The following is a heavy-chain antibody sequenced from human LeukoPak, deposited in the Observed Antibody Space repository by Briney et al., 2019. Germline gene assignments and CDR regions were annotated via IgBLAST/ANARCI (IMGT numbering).Heavy chain of an antibody. CDR2: IYYSGRT. CDR3: VRPYGSGSYGWFDP. V-gene: IGHV4-59*01. D-gene: IGHD3-10*01. Sequence: SETLSLTCSVSGASISSYYWSWIRQPPGKGLEWFGYIYYSGRTNYNPSLKSRVTISVDTSKNHFSLKLSSVTAADTAVYYCVRPYGSGSYGWFDPWGQGTLVTVSS. J-gene: IGHJ5*02. CDR1: GASISSYY.